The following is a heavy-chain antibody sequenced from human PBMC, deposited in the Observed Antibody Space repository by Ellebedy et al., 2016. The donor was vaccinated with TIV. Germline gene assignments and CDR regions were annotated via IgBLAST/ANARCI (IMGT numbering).Heavy chain of an antibody. CDR1: GISLSSHS. CDR2: IPISGSPI. D-gene: IGHD3-3*01. CDR3: ARDHDGRHVEYAYDV. J-gene: IGHJ3*01. Sequence: PGGSLRLSCAASGISLSSHSMNWVRQAPGKGLEWISHIPISGSPIYADSLKGRFIASRDDAKNSLFLQLTSLRDEDTAVYFCARDHDGRHVEYAYDVWGQGTMVIVSS. V-gene: IGHV3-48*02.